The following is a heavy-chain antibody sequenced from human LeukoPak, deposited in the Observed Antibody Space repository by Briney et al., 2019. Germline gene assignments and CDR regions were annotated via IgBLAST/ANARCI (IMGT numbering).Heavy chain of an antibody. CDR2: IYTSGGT. CDR3: ARAPSYNSARLDV. J-gene: IGHJ6*02. D-gene: IGHD1-1*01. Sequence: SETLSLTCTVSGGSISSYYRTWVRQPAGKGLEWIGRIYTSGGTNYNPSLKSRVTMSVDTSENRFSLKLTSVTAADTAVYYCARAPSYNSARLDVWGQGTTATVSS. V-gene: IGHV4-4*07. CDR1: GGSISSYY.